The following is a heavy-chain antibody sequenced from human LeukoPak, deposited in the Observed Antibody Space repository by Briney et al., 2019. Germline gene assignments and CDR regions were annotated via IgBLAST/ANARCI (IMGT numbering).Heavy chain of an antibody. Sequence: VGSLRLSCTVSGFTVSTNSMSWVRQAPGKGLEWVSFIYSDNTHYSDSVKGRFTISRDNSKNALYLQMNSLRAEDTAVYYCARRAGAYSHPYDYWGQGTLVTVSS. D-gene: IGHD4/OR15-4a*01. CDR3: ARRAGAYSHPYDY. J-gene: IGHJ4*02. CDR2: IYSDNT. V-gene: IGHV3-53*01. CDR1: GFTVSTNS.